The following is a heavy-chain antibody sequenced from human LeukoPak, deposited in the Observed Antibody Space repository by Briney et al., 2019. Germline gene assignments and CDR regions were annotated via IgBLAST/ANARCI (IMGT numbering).Heavy chain of an antibody. J-gene: IGHJ6*02. CDR1: GYTFTSYA. Sequence: GASVKVSCKASGYTFTSYAMNWVRRAPGQGLEWMGWINTNTGNPTYAQGFTGRFVFSLDTSVSTAYLQISSLKAEDTAVCYCARGIHSSSWEEPTDYYYYGMDVWGQGTTVTVSS. CDR3: ARGIHSSSWEEPTDYYYYGMDV. CDR2: INTNTGNP. V-gene: IGHV7-4-1*02. D-gene: IGHD6-13*01.